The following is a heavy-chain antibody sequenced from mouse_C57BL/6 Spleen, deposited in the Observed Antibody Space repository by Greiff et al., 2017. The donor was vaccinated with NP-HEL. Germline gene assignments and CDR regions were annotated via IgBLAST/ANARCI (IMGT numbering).Heavy chain of an antibody. CDR2: IDPSDSYT. D-gene: IGHD3-1*01. J-gene: IGHJ4*01. Sequence: QVQLQQPGAELVMPGASVKLSCKASGYTFTSYWMHWVKQRPGQGLEWIGKIDPSDSYTNYNQKFKGKSTLTVDKSSSTAYMQLSSLTSEDSAVYYCARGLRYAMDYWGQGTSVTVSS. V-gene: IGHV1-69*01. CDR3: ARGLRYAMDY. CDR1: GYTFTSYW.